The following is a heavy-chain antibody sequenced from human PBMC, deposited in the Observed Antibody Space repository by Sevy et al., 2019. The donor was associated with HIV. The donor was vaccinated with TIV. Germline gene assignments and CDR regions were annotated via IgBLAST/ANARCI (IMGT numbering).Heavy chain of an antibody. V-gene: IGHV3-30*18. CDR3: AKGPFGCNDFAS. J-gene: IGHJ4*02. CDR2: ISYDGSYK. Sequence: GGSLRLSCAASGFIFSNHGMHWVRQAPGKGLEWVAVISYDGSYKNYGDSVKGRFTISRNNSKNTLYLQMDSLRAEDTAVFYCAKGPFGCNDFASWCQGTLVTVSS. CDR1: GFIFSNHG. D-gene: IGHD2-15*01.